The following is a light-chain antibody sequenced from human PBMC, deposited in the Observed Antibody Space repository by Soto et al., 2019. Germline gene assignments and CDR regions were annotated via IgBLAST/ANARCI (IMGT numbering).Light chain of an antibody. Sequence: EIVLTQSPATLSLSPGERATLSCRASQSVSSYLAWYQQTPGQAPRLLIYDASNRATGIPARFSGSGSGTDLTLTLSRLEPEDFAVYYCQQRSSWPLLTFGGGTKVEIK. J-gene: IGKJ4*02. CDR2: DAS. V-gene: IGKV3-11*01. CDR3: QQRSSWPLLT. CDR1: QSVSSY.